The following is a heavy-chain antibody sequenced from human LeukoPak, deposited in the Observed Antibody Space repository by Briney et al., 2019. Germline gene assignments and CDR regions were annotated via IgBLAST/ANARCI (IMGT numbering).Heavy chain of an antibody. CDR1: GGSFSGYY. J-gene: IGHJ4*02. CDR3: ARTRTIIQLWLHGGFGYFDY. Sequence: SETLSLTCVVYGGSFSGYYWSWIRQSPGKGLEWIGEINYSGSTNYNPSLKSRVTISVDTSKNQFSLKLSSVTAADTAVYYCARTRTIIQLWLHGGFGYFDYWGQGTLVTVSS. D-gene: IGHD5-18*01. CDR2: INYSGST. V-gene: IGHV4-34*01.